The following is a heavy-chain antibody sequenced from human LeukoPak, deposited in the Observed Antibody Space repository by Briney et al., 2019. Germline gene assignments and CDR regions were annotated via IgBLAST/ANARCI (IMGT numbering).Heavy chain of an antibody. J-gene: IGHJ1*01. Sequence: ASVKVSCKASGYTFTGCYMHWVRQAAGQGLEWMGWINPNSGGTNYAQKFQGRVTMTRDTSISTAYMELSRLRSDDTAVYYCARALSYMQQLAEYFQHWGQGTLVTVSS. CDR2: INPNSGGT. CDR3: ARALSYMQQLAEYFQH. V-gene: IGHV1-2*02. CDR1: GYTFTGCY. D-gene: IGHD6-13*01.